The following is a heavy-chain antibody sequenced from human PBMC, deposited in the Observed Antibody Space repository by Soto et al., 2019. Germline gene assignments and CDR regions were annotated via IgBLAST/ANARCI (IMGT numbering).Heavy chain of an antibody. D-gene: IGHD4-17*01. CDR1: GFTFDDYA. J-gene: IGHJ4*02. Sequence: EVQLVESGGGLVQPGRSLRLSCAASGFTFDDYAMHWVRQVPGKGLEWVSGISWNSGRIGYADSVKGRFTISRDNAKNSLNLQMNILRAEDTALYYCAKGEGYDYGDYELDYWGQGTLVTVSS. CDR2: ISWNSGRI. V-gene: IGHV3-9*01. CDR3: AKGEGYDYGDYELDY.